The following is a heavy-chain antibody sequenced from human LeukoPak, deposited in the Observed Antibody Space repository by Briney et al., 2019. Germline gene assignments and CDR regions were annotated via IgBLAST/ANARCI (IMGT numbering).Heavy chain of an antibody. CDR1: GYTFISNY. Sequence: ASVKVSCKAYGYTFISNYLNWVRQAPRQGLGWVGIINPSGGSPSYAQKFQGRVTMTRDMSTSTVYMTLSSLKSEDTAVYYCAGSLGYCTSNVCYLKYWGQGTLVTVSS. V-gene: IGHV1-46*01. J-gene: IGHJ4*02. D-gene: IGHD2-8*01. CDR3: AGSLGYCTSNVCYLKY. CDR2: INPSGGSP.